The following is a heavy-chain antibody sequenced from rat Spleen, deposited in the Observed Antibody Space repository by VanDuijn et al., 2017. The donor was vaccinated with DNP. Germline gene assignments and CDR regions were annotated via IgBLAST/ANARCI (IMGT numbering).Heavy chain of an antibody. V-gene: IGHV5-7*01. Sequence: EVHLVESGGGLVQPGRSLKLSCAASGFTFSDYNMAWVRQAPKKGLEWVATISYDGSSTYYRDSVKGRFTISRDNAKSTLYLQMESLRSEDTATYYCASLNNYNWFAYWGQGTLVTVSS. CDR2: ISYDGSST. CDR3: ASLNNYNWFAY. J-gene: IGHJ3*01. D-gene: IGHD1-10*01. CDR1: GFTFSDYN.